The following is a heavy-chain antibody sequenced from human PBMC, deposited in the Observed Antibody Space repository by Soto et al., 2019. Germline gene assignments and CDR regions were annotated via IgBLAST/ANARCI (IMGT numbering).Heavy chain of an antibody. CDR2: IIPIFGTA. J-gene: IGHJ4*02. CDR1: GGTFSSDS. D-gene: IGHD1-26*01. CDR3: ARDGGRNSGGIDY. V-gene: IGHV1-69*01. Sequence: QVQLVQSGAEVKKPGSSVKVSCKASGGTFSSDSINWVRQAPGQGLEWMGEIIPIFGTANYAQKFQGRVTITADESTSTAYMELSSLRSEDTAVYYCARDGGRNSGGIDYWGQGTLVTVSS.